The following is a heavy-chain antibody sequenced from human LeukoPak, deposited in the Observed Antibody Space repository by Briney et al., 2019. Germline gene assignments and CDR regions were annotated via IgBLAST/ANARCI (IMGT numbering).Heavy chain of an antibody. J-gene: IGHJ4*02. V-gene: IGHV3-23*01. CDR1: GFTFSSYA. CDR2: ISGSGGST. CDR3: AKGQKRGLRGGPY. Sequence: QTGGSLRLSCAASGFTFSSYAMSWVRQAPGKGLEWVSAISGSGGSTYYADSVKGRFTICRDNSKNTLYLQMNSLRAEDTAVYYCAKGQKRGLRGGPYWGQGTLVTVSS. D-gene: IGHD3-10*01.